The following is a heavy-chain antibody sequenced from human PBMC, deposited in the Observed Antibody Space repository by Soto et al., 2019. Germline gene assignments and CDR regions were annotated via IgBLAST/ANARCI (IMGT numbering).Heavy chain of an antibody. D-gene: IGHD2-15*01. CDR2: IIPIFGTA. CDR1: GGTFSSYA. J-gene: IGHJ6*02. V-gene: IGHV1-69*01. Sequence: QVQLVQSGAEVKKPGSSVKVSCKASGGTFSSYAISWVRQAPGQGLEWMGGIIPIFGTANYAQKFQGRVTITADESTSTADMELSSLRSEDTAVYYCAGGIVVVVAATPDYYYGMDVWGQGTTVTVSS. CDR3: AGGIVVVVAATPDYYYGMDV.